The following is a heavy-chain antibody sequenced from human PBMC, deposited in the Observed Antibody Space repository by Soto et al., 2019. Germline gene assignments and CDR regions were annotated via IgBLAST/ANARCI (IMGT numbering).Heavy chain of an antibody. CDR1: GYVFTGWG. CDR3: ARDRAGLLEF. Sequence: QVQLVQSATEVVKPGASVRVSGKASGYVFTGWGISWVRQVPGQGLEWVGWVSAYDGATRSSEKLQGRISVTRDKSTSTVYMDLTNLRSDDAAVYYCARDRAGLLEFWGQGTLVTVSS. J-gene: IGHJ4*02. CDR2: VSAYDGAT. D-gene: IGHD3-10*01. V-gene: IGHV1-18*01.